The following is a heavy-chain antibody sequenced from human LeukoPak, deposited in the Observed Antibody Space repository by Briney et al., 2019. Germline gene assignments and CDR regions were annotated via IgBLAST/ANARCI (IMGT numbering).Heavy chain of an antibody. CDR1: GFTFTNYG. Sequence: ASVKVSCKASGFTFTNYGISWVRQAPGQGLEWMGWISAYNGNTNYAQKLQGRVTMTTDTSTSTAYMELRSLRSDDTAVYYCAREVGATRYYYYYMDVWGKGTTVTVSS. V-gene: IGHV1-18*01. J-gene: IGHJ6*03. CDR3: AREVGATRYYYYYMDV. D-gene: IGHD1-26*01. CDR2: ISAYNGNT.